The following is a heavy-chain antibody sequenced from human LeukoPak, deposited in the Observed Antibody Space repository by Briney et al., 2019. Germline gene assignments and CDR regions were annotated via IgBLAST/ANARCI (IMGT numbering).Heavy chain of an antibody. Sequence: ASVRVSCKASGYTFTSYYMHWVRQAPGQGLEWMGIINPSGGSTIYAQKFQGRITMTRDTSTSTVYMELSSLRSEDTAVYYCARGRRCCEDYWGQGTLVTVSS. CDR3: ARGRRCCEDY. V-gene: IGHV1-46*01. J-gene: IGHJ4*02. CDR1: GYTFTSYY. CDR2: INPSGGST. D-gene: IGHD3-9*01.